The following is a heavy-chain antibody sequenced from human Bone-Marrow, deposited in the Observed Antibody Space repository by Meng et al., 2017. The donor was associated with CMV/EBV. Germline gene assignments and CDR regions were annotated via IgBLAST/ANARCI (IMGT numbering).Heavy chain of an antibody. CDR3: AHKFGGYALAN. Sequence: GESLKISCAASGFTFSSYWMSWVRQAPGKGLEWVANIKQDGSEKYYVDSVKGRFTISRDNAKNSVFLQMNSLRAEDTAVYYCAHKFGGYALANWGQGTLVTVSS. D-gene: IGHD3-10*01. CDR2: IKQDGSEK. V-gene: IGHV3-7*01. J-gene: IGHJ4*02. CDR1: GFTFSSYW.